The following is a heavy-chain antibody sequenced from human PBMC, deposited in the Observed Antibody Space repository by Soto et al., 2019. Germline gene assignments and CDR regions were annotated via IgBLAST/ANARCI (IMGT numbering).Heavy chain of an antibody. CDR2: IRSRTYGATT. Sequence: EVQLVESGGGLVPPGRSLRLSCLVSGVTSGDFAMSWFRQAPGKGLEWVGFIRSRTYGATTNYAASVQGRFTISRDDSKSIAYLQMNSLRTEDTAVYYCTRGHLGSGWFSLGDFWCQGTLVTVSS. CDR3: TRGHLGSGWFSLGDF. V-gene: IGHV3-49*03. D-gene: IGHD6-19*01. CDR1: GVTSGDFA. J-gene: IGHJ4*02.